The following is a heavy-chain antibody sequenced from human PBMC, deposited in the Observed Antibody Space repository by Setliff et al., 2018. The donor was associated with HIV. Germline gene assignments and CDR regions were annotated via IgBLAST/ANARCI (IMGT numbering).Heavy chain of an antibody. V-gene: IGHV3-23*01. J-gene: IGHJ6*02. CDR1: GFTFSSYA. Sequence: TGGSLRLSCAASGFTFSSYAMTWVRQAPGKGLEWVSGISGSGGSTYYADSVKGRFTISRDNSKNTLYLQMNSLRAEDTAVYYCARSVIGYYYYGMDVWGQGTLVTVSS. CDR3: ARSVIGYYYYGMDV. CDR2: ISGSGGST. D-gene: IGHD3-10*01.